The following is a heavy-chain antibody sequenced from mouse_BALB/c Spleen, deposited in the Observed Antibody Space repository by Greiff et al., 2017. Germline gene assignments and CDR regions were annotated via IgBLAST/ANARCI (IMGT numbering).Heavy chain of an antibody. D-gene: IGHD2-1*01. J-gene: IGHJ2*01. CDR1: GFSLTDYG. CDR2: IWGGGST. CDR3: AKRLYYGNYYFDY. Sequence: QVQLKESGPGLVAPSQSLSITCTVSGFSLTDYGVSWVRQPPGKGLEWLGVIWGGGSTYYNSALKSRLSISKDNSKSQVFLKMNSLQTDDTAMYYCAKRLYYGNYYFDYWGQGTTLTVSS. V-gene: IGHV2-6-5*01.